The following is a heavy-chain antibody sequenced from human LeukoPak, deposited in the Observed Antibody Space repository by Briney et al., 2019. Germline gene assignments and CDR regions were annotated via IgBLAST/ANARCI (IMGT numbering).Heavy chain of an antibody. Sequence: PGGSLRLSCTASGFTFGDYAMSWFRQAPGKGLEWVGFIRSKAYGGTTGYAASVKGRFTISRDDSKSIAYLQMNSLKTEDTAVYYCTRAMVRGIWEYYYGMDVWGQGTTVTVSS. D-gene: IGHD3-10*01. CDR3: TRAMVRGIWEYYYGMDV. CDR1: GFTFGDYA. J-gene: IGHJ6*02. V-gene: IGHV3-49*03. CDR2: IRSKAYGGTT.